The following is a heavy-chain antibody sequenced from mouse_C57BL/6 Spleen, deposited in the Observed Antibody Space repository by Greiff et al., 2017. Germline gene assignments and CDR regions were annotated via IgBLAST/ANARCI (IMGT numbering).Heavy chain of an antibody. CDR1: GYTFTSYW. CDR3: ARYGTNWYFDV. V-gene: IGHV1-72*01. D-gene: IGHD2-1*01. Sequence: QVQLQQPGAELVKPGASAKLSCKASGYTFTSYWMHWVKQRPGRGLEWIGRIDPNSGGTKYNEKFKSKATLTVDKPSSTAYMQLSCLTSEDSAVYYCARYGTNWYFDVWGTGTTVTVSS. CDR2: IDPNSGGT. J-gene: IGHJ1*03.